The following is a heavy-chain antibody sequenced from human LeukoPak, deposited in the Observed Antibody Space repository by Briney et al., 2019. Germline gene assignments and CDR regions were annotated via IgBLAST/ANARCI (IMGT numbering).Heavy chain of an antibody. CDR2: INPSGGST. D-gene: IGHD3-10*01. J-gene: IGHJ4*02. CDR3: ARDISLLLWFGESAPAGLYFDY. Sequence: ASVKVSCKASGYTLTSYYMHWVRQAPGQGLEWMGIINPSGGSTSYAQKFQGRVTMTRDTSTSTVYMELSSLRSEDTAVYYCARDISLLLWFGESAPAGLYFDYWGQGTLVTVSS. CDR1: GYTLTSYY. V-gene: IGHV1-46*01.